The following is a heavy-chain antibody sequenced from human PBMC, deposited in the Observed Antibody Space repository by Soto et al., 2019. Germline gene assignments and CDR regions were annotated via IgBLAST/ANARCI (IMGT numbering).Heavy chain of an antibody. V-gene: IGHV3-48*01. D-gene: IGHD7-27*01. J-gene: IGHJ6*03. CDR3: ARDLSWGSNWYYYMDV. CDR2: ISSSSSVI. Sequence: GSLRLSCATSGFILSDCAMNWVRQAPGKGLEWVSYISSSSSVIDYADSVKGRFTVSRDNARNSLYLQMNSLRAEDTAVYYCARDLSWGSNWYYYMDVWGNGTTVTVSS. CDR1: GFILSDCA.